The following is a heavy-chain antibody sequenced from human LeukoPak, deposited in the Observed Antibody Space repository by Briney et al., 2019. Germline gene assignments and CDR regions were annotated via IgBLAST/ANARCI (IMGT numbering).Heavy chain of an antibody. CDR1: GGPISSYY. CDR2: IYYSGSI. Sequence: NSSETLSLTCTVSGGPISSYYWSWIPQPPGKGLEWIGHIYYSGSINYNPSLKSRVTISVDTSKNQCSLKLSSVTAADTAVYYCARYYYDSSGYYRYYFDYWGHGTLVTVSS. CDR3: ARYYYDSSGYYRYYFDY. J-gene: IGHJ4*01. D-gene: IGHD3-22*01. V-gene: IGHV4-59*08.